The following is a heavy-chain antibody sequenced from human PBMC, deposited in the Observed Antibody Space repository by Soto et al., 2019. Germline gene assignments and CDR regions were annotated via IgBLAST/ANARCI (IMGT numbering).Heavy chain of an antibody. CDR3: ARTYYYDSSGYSDFDY. D-gene: IGHD3-22*01. V-gene: IGHV2-70*18. Sequence: LSLTCTVSGGSISSYYWSWIRQPPGKALEWLALIDWDDDKYYSTSLKTRLTISKDTSKNQVVLTMTNMDPVDTDTYYCARTYYYDSSGYSDFDYWGQGTLVTVSS. CDR2: IDWDDDK. CDR1: GGSISSYY. J-gene: IGHJ4*02.